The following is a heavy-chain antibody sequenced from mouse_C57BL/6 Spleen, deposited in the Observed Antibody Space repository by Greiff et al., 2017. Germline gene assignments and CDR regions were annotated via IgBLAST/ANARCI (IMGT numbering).Heavy chain of an antibody. CDR2: IWSDGST. V-gene: IGHV2-6-1*01. Sequence: VKLMESGPGLVAPSQSLSITCTVSGFSLTSYGVHWVRQPPGKGLEWLVVIWSDGSTTYNSAPKSRPSISKDNSKSQVFLKMNSLQTDDTAMYCCARHDGYYYAMDYWGQGTSVTVSS. D-gene: IGHD2-3*01. J-gene: IGHJ4*01. CDR1: GFSLTSYG. CDR3: ARHDGYYYAMDY.